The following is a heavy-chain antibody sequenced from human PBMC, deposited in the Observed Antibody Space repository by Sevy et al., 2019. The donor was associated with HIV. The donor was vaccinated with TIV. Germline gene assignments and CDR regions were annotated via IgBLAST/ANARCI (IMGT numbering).Heavy chain of an antibody. CDR3: GREMLTMVQGISGWFDP. J-gene: IGHJ5*02. CDR1: GGSVSSGSYY. V-gene: IGHV4-61*01. Sequence: SETLSLTCTVSGGSVSSGSYYWSWIRQPPGKGLEWIGYIYYSGSTNYNPSLKSRVTISVDTSKNQFSLKLSSVTAAATAVYYCGREMLTMVQGISGWFDPWGQGTLVTVSS. CDR2: IYYSGST. D-gene: IGHD3-10*01.